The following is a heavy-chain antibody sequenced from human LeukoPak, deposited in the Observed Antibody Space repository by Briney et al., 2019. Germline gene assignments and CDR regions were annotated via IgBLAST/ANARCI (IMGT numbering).Heavy chain of an antibody. J-gene: IGHJ4*02. CDR2: IWYDGSNK. CDR3: AKTAVAGKDGGRRNYFDY. CDR1: GFTFSDYY. Sequence: GGSLRLSCAASGFTFSDYYMSSIRQAPGQGLKWVAVIWYDGSNKYYADSVKGRFTISRDNSKNTLYLQMNSLRAEDTAVYYCAKTAVAGKDGGRRNYFDYWGRGTLVTVSS. V-gene: IGHV3-33*06. D-gene: IGHD6-19*01.